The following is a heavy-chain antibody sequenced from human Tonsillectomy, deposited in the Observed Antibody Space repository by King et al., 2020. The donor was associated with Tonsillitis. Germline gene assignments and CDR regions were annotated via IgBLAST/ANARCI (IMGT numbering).Heavy chain of an antibody. D-gene: IGHD5-12*01. J-gene: IGHJ4*01. Sequence: VQLQESGPGLVKPSETLSLTCTVSGASISSFYWSWIRQPPGKGLEWIGYIHYSGTTKYNPSLQSRVTMSLDMSKNQFSLRLNSVTAADTAVFYCATVDNHGYSSYWGQGALVTVSS. CDR1: GASISSFY. CDR2: IHYSGTT. V-gene: IGHV4-59*08. CDR3: ATVDNHGYSSY.